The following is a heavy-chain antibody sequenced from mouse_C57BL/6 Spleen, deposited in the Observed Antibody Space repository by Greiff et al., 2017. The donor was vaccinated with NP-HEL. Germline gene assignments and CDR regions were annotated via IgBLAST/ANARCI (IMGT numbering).Heavy chain of an antibody. V-gene: IGHV2-2*01. D-gene: IGHD2-12*01. Sequence: VHLVESGPGLVQPSQSLSITCTVSGFSLTSYGVHWVRQSPGKGLEWLVVIWSGGSTDYNAAFISRLSISKDNSKSQVFFKMNSLQADDTAIYYCARSYRSWFAYWGQGTLVTVSA. CDR1: GFSLTSYG. J-gene: IGHJ3*01. CDR3: ARSYRSWFAY. CDR2: IWSGGST.